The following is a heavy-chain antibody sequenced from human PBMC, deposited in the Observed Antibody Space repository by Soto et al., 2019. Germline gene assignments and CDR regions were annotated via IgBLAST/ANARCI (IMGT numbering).Heavy chain of an antibody. V-gene: IGHV4-59*01. CDR2: IYYSGST. CDR3: ARDWYSSGWYGSYYYGMDV. D-gene: IGHD6-19*01. CDR1: CGSISSYY. Sequence: SETLSLTCTVSCGSISSYYWSWIRQPPGKGLEWIGYIYYSGSTNYNPSLKSRVTISVDTSKNQFSLKLSSVTAADTAVYYCARDWYSSGWYGSYYYGMDVWGQGATVTVSS. J-gene: IGHJ6*02.